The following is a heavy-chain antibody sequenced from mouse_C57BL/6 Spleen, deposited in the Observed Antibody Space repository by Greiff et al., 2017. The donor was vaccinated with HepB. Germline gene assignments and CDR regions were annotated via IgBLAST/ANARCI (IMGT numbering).Heavy chain of an antibody. D-gene: IGHD1-1*01. CDR1: GFTFSSYA. V-gene: IGHV5-4*01. J-gene: IGHJ3*01. CDR3: ARRDYYGSSYLAY. CDR2: ISDGGSYT. Sequence: VQLKESGGGLVKPGGSLKLSCAASGFTFSSYATSWVRQTPEKRLEWVATISDGGSYTYYPDNVKGRFTISRDNAKNNLYLQMSHLKSEDTAMYYCARRDYYGSSYLAYWGQGTLVTVSA.